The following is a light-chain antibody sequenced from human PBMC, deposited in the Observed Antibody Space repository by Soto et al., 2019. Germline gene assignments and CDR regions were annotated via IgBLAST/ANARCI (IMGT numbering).Light chain of an antibody. J-gene: IGLJ2*01. Sequence: QPVLTQPPSVSGAPGQRVTISCTGSSSNIGAGYDVHWYQQLPGTAPKLLIYGNSNRPSGVPDRFSGSKSGTSASLAITGLQAEDEADYYCQSYDSNLDVVFGGGTKLTVL. CDR1: SSNIGAGYD. CDR2: GNS. V-gene: IGLV1-40*01. CDR3: QSYDSNLDVV.